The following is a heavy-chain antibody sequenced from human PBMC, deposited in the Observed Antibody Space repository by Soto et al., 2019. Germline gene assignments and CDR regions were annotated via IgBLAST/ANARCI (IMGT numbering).Heavy chain of an antibody. V-gene: IGHV1-2*02. J-gene: IGHJ5*02. CDR1: GYTFTGYY. CDR3: ARVRGIAVAGSRPPHGWFDP. D-gene: IGHD6-19*01. CDR2: INPNSGGT. Sequence: ASVNVSCKSSGYTFTGYYMHWVRQAPGQGLEWMGWINPNSGGTNYAQKFQGRVTMTRDTSISTAYTELSRLRSDDTAVYYCARVRGIAVAGSRPPHGWFDPWGQGTLVTVSS.